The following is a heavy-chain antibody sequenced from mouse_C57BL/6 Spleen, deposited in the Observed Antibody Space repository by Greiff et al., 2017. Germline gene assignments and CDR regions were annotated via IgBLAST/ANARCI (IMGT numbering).Heavy chain of an antibody. CDR2: INPGSGGT. J-gene: IGHJ2*01. D-gene: IGHD2-1*01. Sequence: VQLQQSGAELVRPGTSVKVSCKASGYAFTNYLIAWVKQRPGQGLEWIGVINPGSGGTNYNEKFKGKATLTADKSASTAYMQHSSLPSEDSAVYVCAREEVYYGKYGGDYWGQGTTLTVSS. CDR1: GYAFTNYL. CDR3: AREEVYYGKYGGDY. V-gene: IGHV1-54*01.